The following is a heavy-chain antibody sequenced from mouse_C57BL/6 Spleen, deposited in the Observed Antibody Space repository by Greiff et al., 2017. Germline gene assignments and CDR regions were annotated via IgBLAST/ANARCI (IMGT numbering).Heavy chain of an antibody. D-gene: IGHD1-1*01. CDR2: INYDGSST. CDR3: ARDGGSSGSYFDY. J-gene: IGHJ2*01. V-gene: IGHV5-16*01. Sequence: EVKLVESEGGLVQPGSSMKLSCTASGFTFSDYYMAWVRQVPEKGLEWVANINYDGSSTYYLDSLKSRFIISRDNAKNILYLQMSSLKSEDTATYYCARDGGSSGSYFDYWGLGTTLTVSS. CDR1: GFTFSDYY.